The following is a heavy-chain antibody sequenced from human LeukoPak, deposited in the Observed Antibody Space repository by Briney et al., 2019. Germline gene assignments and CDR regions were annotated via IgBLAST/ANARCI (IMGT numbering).Heavy chain of an antibody. D-gene: IGHD5-12*01. CDR1: GYTFTSYG. V-gene: IGHV1-18*01. Sequence: ASVKVSCKASGYTFTSYGISWVRQAPGQGLEWMGWISAYNGNTNYAQKLQGRVTMTTDTSTSTAYMELRSLRSDDTAVYYCARALIVAPRDDFDYWGQGTLVTVSS. CDR3: ARALIVAPRDDFDY. J-gene: IGHJ4*02. CDR2: ISAYNGNT.